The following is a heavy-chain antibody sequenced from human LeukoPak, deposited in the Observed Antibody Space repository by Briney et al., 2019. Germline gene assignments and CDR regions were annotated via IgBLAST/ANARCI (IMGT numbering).Heavy chain of an antibody. CDR3: TCWYYYGPGNRATFDY. CDR1: GFTFGDHA. V-gene: IGHV3-49*04. J-gene: IGHJ4*02. Sequence: PGGSLRLSCTTSGFTFGDHAMSWVRQAPGKGLEWVGFIRSKAYGGTTQYGASVKGRFTISRDDAISIAYLQMNSLKSEDTAVYYCTCWYYYGPGNRATFDYWGQGTLVTVSS. D-gene: IGHD3-10*01. CDR2: IRSKAYGGTT.